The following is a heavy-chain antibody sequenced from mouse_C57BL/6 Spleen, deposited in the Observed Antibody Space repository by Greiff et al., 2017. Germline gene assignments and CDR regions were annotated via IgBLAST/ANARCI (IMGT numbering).Heavy chain of an antibody. J-gene: IGHJ2*01. CDR1: GFTFSSYA. V-gene: IGHV5-4*01. CDR2: ISDGGSYT. Sequence: EVKLVESGGGLVKPGGSLKLSCAASGFTFSSYAMSWVRQTPEKRLEWVATISDGGSYTYYPDNVKGRFTISRDNAKNNLYLQMSHLKSEDTAMYYCARDLGSSYDYFDYWGQGTTLTVSS. D-gene: IGHD1-1*01. CDR3: ARDLGSSYDYFDY.